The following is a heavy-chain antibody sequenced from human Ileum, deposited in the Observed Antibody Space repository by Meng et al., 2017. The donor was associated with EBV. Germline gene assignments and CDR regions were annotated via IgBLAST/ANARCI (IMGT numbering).Heavy chain of an antibody. D-gene: IGHD6-19*01. CDR2: INTGNGET. CDR3: ASRPGIAVAGFDY. V-gene: IGHV1-3*04. CDR1: GCTFTSYA. J-gene: IGHJ4*02. Sequence: QVQRVQSGAGMKKPGATVEVSCKASGCTFTSYAMNWVRQAPGQRLEWMGWINTGNGETKYSQKFQGRVTLTRDTSASTAYMELSSLRSEDTAVYYCASRPGIAVAGFDYWGQGTLVTVSS.